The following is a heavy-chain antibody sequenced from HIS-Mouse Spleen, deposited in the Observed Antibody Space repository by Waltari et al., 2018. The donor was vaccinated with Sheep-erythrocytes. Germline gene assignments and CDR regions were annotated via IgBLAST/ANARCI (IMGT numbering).Heavy chain of an antibody. D-gene: IGHD3-22*01. CDR2: IYYSGRT. CDR1: GGSISSSSYY. V-gene: IGHV4-39*01. CDR3: ARLYYYDSSGYYFDY. Sequence: QLQLQESGPGLVKPSETLSLTCTVSGGSISSSSYYWGWIRQPPGKGLEWIGSIYYSGRTYYNPSLKSRVTISVDTSKNQFSLKLSSVTAADTAVYYCARLYYYDSSGYYFDYWGQGTLVTVSS. J-gene: IGHJ4*02.